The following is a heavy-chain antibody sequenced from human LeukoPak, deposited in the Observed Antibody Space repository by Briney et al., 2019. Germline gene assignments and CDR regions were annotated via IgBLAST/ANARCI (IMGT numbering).Heavy chain of an antibody. CDR3: ARDLRKNYYYYGMDV. CDR1: GFTFSSYS. Sequence: GGSLRLSCAASGFTFSSYSMNWVRQAPGKGLEWVSSISSSSSYIYYADSVKGRFTISRDNAKNSLYLQMNSLRAEDTAVCYCARDLRKNYYYYGMDVWGQGTTVTVSS. V-gene: IGHV3-21*01. CDR2: ISSSSSYI. D-gene: IGHD5/OR15-5a*01. J-gene: IGHJ6*02.